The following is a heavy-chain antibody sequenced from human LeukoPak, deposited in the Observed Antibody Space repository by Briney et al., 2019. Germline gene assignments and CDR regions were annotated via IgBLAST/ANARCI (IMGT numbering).Heavy chain of an antibody. Sequence: ASVKVSCKASGYTFTGYYMHWVRQAPGQGLEWMGWISSNSGGTNYAQKFQGRVTMTRDTSISTAYMELSSLRSEDTAVYYCARGYYDSSGDNYYYYYMDVWGKGTTVTVSS. J-gene: IGHJ6*03. CDR2: ISSNSGGT. CDR3: ARGYYDSSGDNYYYYYMDV. CDR1: GYTFTGYY. V-gene: IGHV1-2*02. D-gene: IGHD3-22*01.